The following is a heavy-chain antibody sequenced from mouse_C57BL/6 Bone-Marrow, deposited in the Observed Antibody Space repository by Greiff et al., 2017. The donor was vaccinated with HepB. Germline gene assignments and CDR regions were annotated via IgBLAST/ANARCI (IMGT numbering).Heavy chain of an antibody. Sequence: EVQLVESGGGLVQPGGSLKLSCAASGFTFSDYYMYWVRQTPEKRLEWVAYISNGGGSTYYPDTVKGRFTISRDNAKNTLYLQMSRLKSEDTAMYYCARHPYYYGSSWYFDVWGTGTTVAVSS. D-gene: IGHD1-1*01. CDR1: GFTFSDYY. J-gene: IGHJ1*03. CDR3: ARHPYYYGSSWYFDV. CDR2: ISNGGGST. V-gene: IGHV5-12*01.